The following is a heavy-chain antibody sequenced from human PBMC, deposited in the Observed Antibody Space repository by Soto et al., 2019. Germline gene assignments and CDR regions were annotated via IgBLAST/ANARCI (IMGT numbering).Heavy chain of an antibody. CDR1: GFSFRGFE. V-gene: IGHV3-48*03. J-gene: IGHJ6*02. CDR3: ARAMIIVEYGMDI. CDR2: ITASGTVT. Sequence: GGSLRLSXVASGFSFRGFEMNWVRQAPGKGLEWLSYITASGTVTHYADSAKGRFTISRDNAQNSLFLHMSSLRADDTAMYYCARAMIIVEYGMDIWGQGTAVTVSS. D-gene: IGHD3-22*01.